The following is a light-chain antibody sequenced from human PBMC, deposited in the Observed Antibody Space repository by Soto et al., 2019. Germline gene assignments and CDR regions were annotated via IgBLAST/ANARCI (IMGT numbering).Light chain of an antibody. CDR1: ESLVPSHGNTF. CDR2: QVA. Sequence: DGVRTQSPLALPVTLGQPASISCRSSESLVPSHGNTFLNGFQQRPGQSPRRLIYQVANRDSGVPDRFSGSASGTDFTLKISRVEAEDVGVYYCMQGTHSPVTFGQGTQVDIK. V-gene: IGKV2-30*02. CDR3: MQGTHSPVT. J-gene: IGKJ1*01.